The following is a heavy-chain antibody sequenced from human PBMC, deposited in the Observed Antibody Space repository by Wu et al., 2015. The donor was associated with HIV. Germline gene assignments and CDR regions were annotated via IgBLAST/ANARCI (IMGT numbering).Heavy chain of an antibody. CDR1: GGTFSSYA. V-gene: IGHV1-69*05. J-gene: IGHJ4*02. Sequence: QVQLVQSGADVKKPGSSVKVSCKASGGTFSSYAISWVRQAPGQGLEWMGRIIPLFGTAHSAQRFRDRVTVTTDDSMATAYMELNSLTSEDTAVYYCARGFSSTWYDFFDSWGQGTLVTVSS. D-gene: IGHD6-13*01. CDR3: ARGFSSTWYDFFDS. CDR2: IIPLFGTA.